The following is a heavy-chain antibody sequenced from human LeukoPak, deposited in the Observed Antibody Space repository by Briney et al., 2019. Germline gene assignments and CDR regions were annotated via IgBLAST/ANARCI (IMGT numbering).Heavy chain of an antibody. D-gene: IGHD6-6*01. CDR2: IWFDGTTK. CDR1: GFTFSSYA. Sequence: GGSLRLSCEASGFTFSSYAMHWVCQAPGKGLEWVAVIWFDGTTKFNGDSVTGRFTISRDNSKNTLYLQMNSLRAEDTAMYYCAKVGSSLPFDPWGQGTLVTVSS. CDR3: AKVGSSLPFDP. J-gene: IGHJ5*02. V-gene: IGHV3-30*02.